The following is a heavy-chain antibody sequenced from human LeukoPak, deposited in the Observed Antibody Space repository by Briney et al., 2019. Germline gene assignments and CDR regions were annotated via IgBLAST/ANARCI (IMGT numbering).Heavy chain of an antibody. CDR2: ISNSGRTI. V-gene: IGHV3-11*04. J-gene: IGHJ6*03. CDR1: GFTFRGYY. Sequence: GGSLRLSCVASGFTFRGYYMTWIRQAPGKGLECVSYISNSGRTIYYADSVKGRFTISRDNAKNSLFLQMNSLRAEDTAVYYCARGRRPTVVPAARSGRYYYYMDVWGKGTTVTISS. D-gene: IGHD2-2*01. CDR3: ARGRRPTVVPAARSGRYYYYMDV.